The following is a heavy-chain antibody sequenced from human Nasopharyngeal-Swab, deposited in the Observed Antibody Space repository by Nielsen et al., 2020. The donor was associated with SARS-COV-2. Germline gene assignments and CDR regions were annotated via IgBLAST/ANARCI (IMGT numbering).Heavy chain of an antibody. CDR2: ISSSSSTI. J-gene: IGHJ4*02. V-gene: IGHV3-48*04. CDR3: ARSSHQSEGYAFDY. D-gene: IGHD5-12*01. Sequence: GGSLRLSCAASGFTFSSYSMNWVRQAPGKGLEWVSYISSSSSTIYYADSVKGRFTISRDNAKNSLYLQMNSLRAEDTAVYYCARSSHQSEGYAFDYWGQGTLGTVSS. CDR1: GFTFSSYS.